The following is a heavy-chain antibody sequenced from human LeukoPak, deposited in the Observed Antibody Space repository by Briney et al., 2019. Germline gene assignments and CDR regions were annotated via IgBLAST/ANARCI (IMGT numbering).Heavy chain of an antibody. V-gene: IGHV3-23*01. CDR2: ISGSGSST. J-gene: IGHJ4*02. Sequence: PGGSLRLSCAAPGFTFSTCAMSWVRQSPGKGLEWVSSISGSGSSTYYADSVKGRFNISRDNSKSTLYLQMSSLRAEDTAVYYCAKVRNGYKITPDYWGQGTLVTVSS. CDR3: AKVRNGYKITPDY. D-gene: IGHD5-24*01. CDR1: GFTFSTCA.